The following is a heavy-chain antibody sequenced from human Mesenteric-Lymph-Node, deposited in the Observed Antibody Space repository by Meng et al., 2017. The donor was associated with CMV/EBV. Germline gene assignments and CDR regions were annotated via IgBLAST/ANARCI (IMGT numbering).Heavy chain of an antibody. CDR3: ARPSNFWSGYSYFYGMDV. CDR2: IYSGGST. J-gene: IGHJ6*02. D-gene: IGHD3-3*01. V-gene: IGHV3-53*05. Sequence: LTCAASGFTVSSNYMSWVRQAPGKGLEWVSVIYSGGSTYYADSLKGRFTVSRDNAKNSLYLQMSSLRSEDTAVYYCARPSNFWSGYSYFYGMDVWGQGTTVTVSS. CDR1: GFTVSSNY.